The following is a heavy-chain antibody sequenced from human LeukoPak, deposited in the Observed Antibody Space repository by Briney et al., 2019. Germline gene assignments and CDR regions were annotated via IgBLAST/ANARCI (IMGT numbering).Heavy chain of an antibody. CDR1: GGSISSYY. V-gene: IGHV4-59*01. CDR2: IYYSGST. CDR3: ARGTLGIYFDY. J-gene: IGHJ4*02. Sequence: SETLSLTCTVSGGSISSYYWSWIRQPPGKGLEWIGYIYYSGSTNYNPSLKSRVTISVDTSKNQSSLKLSSVTAADTAVYYCARGTLGIYFDYWGQGTLVTVSS.